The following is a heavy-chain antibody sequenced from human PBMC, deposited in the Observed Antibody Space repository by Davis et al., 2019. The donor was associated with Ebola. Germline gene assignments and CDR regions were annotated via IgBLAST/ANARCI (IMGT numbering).Heavy chain of an antibody. V-gene: IGHV4-59*08. CDR2: IYDSGST. CDR3: ARSGYTGYDPRINFDY. CDR1: GDSISSYY. J-gene: IGHJ4*02. Sequence: PSETLSLTCTVSGDSISSYYWSWIRQPPGKGLEWIGYIYDSGSTDYNPSLKSRVTISVDTSKNQFSLKLSSVTAADTAVYYCARSGYTGYDPRINFDYWGQGTLVTVSS. D-gene: IGHD5-12*01.